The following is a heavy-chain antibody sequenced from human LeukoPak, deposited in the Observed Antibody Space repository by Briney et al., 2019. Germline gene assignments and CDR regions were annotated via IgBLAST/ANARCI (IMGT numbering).Heavy chain of an antibody. CDR2: ITSSSDSI. CDR1: GFTFSAYS. J-gene: IGHJ4*02. Sequence: GGSLRLSCATSGFTFSAYSMIWVRQTPGKGLGCLSYITSSSDSIHYADSVRGRFTVSRDNAKNSLYLQMNSLRDEDTAVYYCARDPGYSRPSSYGYFDHWGQGTLATVSS. CDR3: ARDPGYSRPSSYGYFDH. V-gene: IGHV3-48*02. D-gene: IGHD1-26*01.